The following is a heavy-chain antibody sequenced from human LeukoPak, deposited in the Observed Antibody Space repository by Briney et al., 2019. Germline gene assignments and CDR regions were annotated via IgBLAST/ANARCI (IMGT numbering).Heavy chain of an antibody. D-gene: IGHD5-18*01. V-gene: IGHV3-7*01. CDR1: GFSFSSYW. J-gene: IGHJ6*02. CDR2: IKQDGSEK. CDR3: ARDGYVDTSMDV. Sequence: GGSLRLSCAASGFSFSSYWMSWVRQAPGKGPEWVANIKQDGSEKYYVDSVKGRFTISRDNAKNSLYLQMNSLRAEDTAVYYCARDGYVDTSMDVWGQGTTVTVSS.